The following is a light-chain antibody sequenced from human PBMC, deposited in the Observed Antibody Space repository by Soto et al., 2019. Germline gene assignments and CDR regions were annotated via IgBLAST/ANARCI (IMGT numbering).Light chain of an antibody. Sequence: QSVLTQPASVSGSPGQSITISCTGTSSDVGGYNYVSWYQQHPGKAPKLMIYEVSNRPSGVSNRFPGSKSGNTASLTISGLQAEDEADYYCSSYTSSSTLVVFGTGTKLTVL. CDR2: EVS. CDR1: SSDVGGYNY. CDR3: SSYTSSSTLVV. J-gene: IGLJ1*01. V-gene: IGLV2-14*01.